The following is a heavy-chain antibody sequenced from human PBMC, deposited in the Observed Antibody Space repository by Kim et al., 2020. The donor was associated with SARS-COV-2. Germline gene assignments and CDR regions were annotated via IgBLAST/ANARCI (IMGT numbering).Heavy chain of an antibody. CDR3: TTSRGHLES. CDR2: INSINTI. CDR1: GFTFSIYS. Sequence: GGSLRLSCAASGFTFSIYSMNLVRQAPGKGLEWISYINSINTIYYADSAQGRFTISRDNAKNSLYLHMNSLRDEDTAVYYCTTSRGHLESWGQGTLVTVSS. D-gene: IGHD6-25*01. V-gene: IGHV3-48*02. J-gene: IGHJ4*02.